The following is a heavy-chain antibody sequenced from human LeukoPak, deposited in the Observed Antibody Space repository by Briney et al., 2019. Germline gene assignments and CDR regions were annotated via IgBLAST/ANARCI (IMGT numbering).Heavy chain of an antibody. CDR3: ARGKYSNGQGYYFDY. Sequence: SETLSLTCAVYGGSFSGYYWSWIRQPPGKGLEWIGEINHSGSTNYNPSLKGRVTISVDTSKNQFSLKLSSVTAADTAVYYCARGKYSNGQGYYFDYWGQGTLVTVSS. CDR2: INHSGST. D-gene: IGHD5-18*01. J-gene: IGHJ4*02. CDR1: GGSFSGYY. V-gene: IGHV4-34*01.